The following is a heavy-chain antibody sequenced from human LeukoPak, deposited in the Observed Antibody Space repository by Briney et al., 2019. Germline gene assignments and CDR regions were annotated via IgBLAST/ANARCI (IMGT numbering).Heavy chain of an antibody. CDR2: MNPNSGNT. J-gene: IGHJ5*02. D-gene: IGHD6-19*01. CDR1: GYTFTSYD. V-gene: IGHV1-8*03. CDR3: ELLEPRIPVAGIHRRLYNWFDP. Sequence: GASVKVSCKASGYTFTSYDINWVRQATGQGLEWMGWMNPNSGNTGYAQKFQGRVTITRNTSVSTAYMELSSRRSEDTDVYYYELLEPRIPVAGIHRRLYNWFDPWGQGTLVTVSS.